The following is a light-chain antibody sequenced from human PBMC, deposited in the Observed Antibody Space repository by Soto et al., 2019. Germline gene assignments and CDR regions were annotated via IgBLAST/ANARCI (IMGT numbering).Light chain of an antibody. J-gene: IGLJ1*01. Sequence: QSALTQPASVSGSPGQSITISCTGTSSDVGGYNYVSWYQQHPGKAPKLIIYEVSNRPSGVSNRFSGSKSGNTASLTISGLRAEDEADYYCSSYTRSNTYVFGTGTKVTVL. CDR2: EVS. CDR3: SSYTRSNTYV. V-gene: IGLV2-14*01. CDR1: SSDVGGYNY.